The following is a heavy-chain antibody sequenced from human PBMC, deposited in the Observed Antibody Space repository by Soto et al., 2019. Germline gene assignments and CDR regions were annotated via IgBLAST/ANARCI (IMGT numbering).Heavy chain of an antibody. V-gene: IGHV3-23*01. Sequence: EVELLESGGGLVEPGGSVRLSCAASGFTFRNYAMSWVRQAPGKGLEWVSSIHGEGAGSFYADAVKGRFTVSRDDSKETVYLQMSSLRVDDTAVYYCVKDGVARNGHWDWFDPWGPGTLVTVAS. J-gene: IGHJ5*02. D-gene: IGHD6-19*01. CDR2: IHGEGAGS. CDR3: VKDGVARNGHWDWFDP. CDR1: GFTFRNYA.